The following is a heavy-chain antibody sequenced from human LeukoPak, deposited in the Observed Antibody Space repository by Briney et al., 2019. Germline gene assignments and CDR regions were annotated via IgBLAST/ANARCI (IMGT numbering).Heavy chain of an antibody. V-gene: IGHV3-30*02. Sequence: GGSLRLSCAASGFIFSSYGMHWVRQAPGKGLEWVTFIRFDGSNTYYSDSVKGRFTISRDNSKNTLYLQMNSLRVEDTAVHYCAQGHSHTAMYFWGQGTLVTVSS. CDR1: GFIFSSYG. J-gene: IGHJ4*02. D-gene: IGHD5-18*01. CDR3: AQGHSHTAMYF. CDR2: IRFDGSNT.